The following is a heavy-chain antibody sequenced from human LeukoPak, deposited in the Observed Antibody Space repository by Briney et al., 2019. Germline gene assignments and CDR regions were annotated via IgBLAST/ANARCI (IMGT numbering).Heavy chain of an antibody. Sequence: ASVKVSCKASGGTFSSYAISWVRQAPGQGLEWMGGIIPIFGTANYAQKFQGRVTITAVESTSTAYMELSSLRSEDTAVYYCARTHRAGIAVAGTDYWGQGTLVTVSS. V-gene: IGHV1-69*13. CDR2: IIPIFGTA. CDR1: GGTFSSYA. J-gene: IGHJ4*02. CDR3: ARTHRAGIAVAGTDY. D-gene: IGHD6-19*01.